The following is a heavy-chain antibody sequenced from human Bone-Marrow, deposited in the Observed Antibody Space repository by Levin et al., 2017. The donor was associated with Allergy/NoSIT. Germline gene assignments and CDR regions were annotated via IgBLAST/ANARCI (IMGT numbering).Heavy chain of an antibody. J-gene: IGHJ6*03. V-gene: IGHV4-59*01. CDR1: GGSISSYY. CDR3: ARGVDGSSWPAAGMGALYYYYMDV. D-gene: IGHD6-13*01. CDR2: IYYSGST. Sequence: PSETLSLTCTVSGGSISSYYWSWIRQPPGKGLEWIGYIYYSGSTNYNPSLKSRVTISVDTSKNQFSLKLSSVTAADTAVYYCARGVDGSSWPAAGMGALYYYYMDVWGKGTTVTVSS.